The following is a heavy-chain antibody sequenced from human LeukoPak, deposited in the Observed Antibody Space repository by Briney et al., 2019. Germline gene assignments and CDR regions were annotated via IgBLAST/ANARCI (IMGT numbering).Heavy chain of an antibody. J-gene: IGHJ4*02. V-gene: IGHV1-18*01. D-gene: IGHD2-15*01. Sequence: ASVKVSCKASGYTFSSYGIIWVRQAPGQGLEWMGWISADNGDTNYAQNLQGRVTMTTDTSTSTAYMELRSLRSDDTAVYYCATHCAGGSCYSHWGQGILVTVSS. CDR3: ATHCAGGSCYSH. CDR1: GYTFSSYG. CDR2: ISADNGDT.